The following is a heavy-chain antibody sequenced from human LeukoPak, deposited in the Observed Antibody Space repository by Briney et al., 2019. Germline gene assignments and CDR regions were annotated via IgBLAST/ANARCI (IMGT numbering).Heavy chain of an antibody. J-gene: IGHJ2*01. D-gene: IGHD2-15*01. CDR3: ARDGRRRDYCDSGSCYWYFDL. CDR1: GFSFSSYT. V-gene: IGHV3-21*01. CDR2: ISSSSSYI. Sequence: PGGSLRLSCAASGFSFSSYTMNWVRQAPGKGLEWVSPISSSSSYIYYADSLKGRFTISRDNAKNSLYLQMNSLRAEDTAVYYCARDGRRRDYCDSGSCYWYFDLWGRGTLVTVSS.